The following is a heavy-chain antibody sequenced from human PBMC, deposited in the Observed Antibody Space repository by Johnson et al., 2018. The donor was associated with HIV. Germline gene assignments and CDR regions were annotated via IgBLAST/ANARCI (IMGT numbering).Heavy chain of an antibody. CDR2: FYSGGST. V-gene: IGHV3-66*01. CDR3: AKGGEVWYGAFDF. Sequence: VQLVESGGGLVQPGGSLRLSCAASGFTVSSNYMSWVRQAPGKGLEWVSVFYSGGSTFYADSVQGRFTISRDNSKNTLYLQMNNLRAEDTAVYYCAKGGEVWYGAFDFWGQGTMAIVSS. D-gene: IGHD6-13*01. CDR1: GFTVSSNY. J-gene: IGHJ3*01.